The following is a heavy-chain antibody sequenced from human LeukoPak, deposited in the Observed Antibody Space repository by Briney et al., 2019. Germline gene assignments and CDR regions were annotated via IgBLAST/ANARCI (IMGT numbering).Heavy chain of an antibody. Sequence: PGASLRLSCAAAGFTFSSYAMSWVRQAPGKGLEWVSRIIATGGSTYYADSVKGRFAISRDNSKSTLYLQLNSLRVEDTAVYYCAKGKTSGWDQDAFDIWGQGTMVTVSS. V-gene: IGHV3-23*01. CDR3: AKGKTSGWDQDAFDI. D-gene: IGHD6-19*01. J-gene: IGHJ3*02. CDR2: IIATGGST. CDR1: GFTFSSYA.